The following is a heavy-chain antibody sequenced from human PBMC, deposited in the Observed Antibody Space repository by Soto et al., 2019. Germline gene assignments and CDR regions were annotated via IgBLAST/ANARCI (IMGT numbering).Heavy chain of an antibody. CDR2: ISSSSSTI. Sequence: GGSLRLSCAASGFTFSSYSMNWVRQAPGKGLEWVSYISSSSSTIYYADSVKGRFTISRDNAKNSLHLQMNSLRAEDTAVYYCARAQAGGDFWSGYYSGSGSLYYMDVWGKGTTVTVSS. CDR3: ARAQAGGDFWSGYYSGSGSLYYMDV. CDR1: GFTFSSYS. D-gene: IGHD3-3*01. J-gene: IGHJ6*03. V-gene: IGHV3-48*01.